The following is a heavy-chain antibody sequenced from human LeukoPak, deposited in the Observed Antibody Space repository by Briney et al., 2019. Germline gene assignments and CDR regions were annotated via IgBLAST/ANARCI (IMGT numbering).Heavy chain of an antibody. CDR1: GFTFSSYA. V-gene: IGHV3-64D*06. J-gene: IGHJ5*02. Sequence: QPGGSLRLSCSASGFTFSSYAMHWVRQAPGKGLEYVSAIGSNGGSTYYADSVKGRFTISRDNSKNTLYLQMSSLRAEDTAVYYCVKDFSHTMVRGDVDPWGQGTLVTVSS. CDR2: IGSNGGST. CDR3: VKDFSHTMVRGDVDP. D-gene: IGHD3-10*01.